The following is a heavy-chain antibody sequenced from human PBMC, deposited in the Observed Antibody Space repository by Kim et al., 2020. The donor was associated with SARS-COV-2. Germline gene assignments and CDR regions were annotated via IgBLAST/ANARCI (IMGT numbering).Heavy chain of an antibody. CDR1: GFTFSRYW. CDR2: INNDGSES. Sequence: GGSLRLSCAASGFTFSRYWMHWVRQAPGKGLVWVSYINNDGSESTYADSVEGRFTISRDNAKNTVYLQMNSLTAEDTAVYYCATLSSVAPAAGFDPWGQGTLVTVSS. J-gene: IGHJ5*02. D-gene: IGHD6-13*01. V-gene: IGHV3-74*01. CDR3: ATLSSVAPAAGFDP.